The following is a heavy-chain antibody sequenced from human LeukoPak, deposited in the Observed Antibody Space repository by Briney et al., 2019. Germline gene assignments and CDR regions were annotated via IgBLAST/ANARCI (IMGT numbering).Heavy chain of an antibody. D-gene: IGHD5-24*01. J-gene: IGHJ4*02. CDR3: ARAGGWLQLLSDY. Sequence: GGSLRLSCAASGFTFSSYGMHWVRQAPGKGLEWVAVISYDGSNKYYADSVKGRFTISRDNSKNTLYLQMNSLRAEDTAVYYCARAGGWLQLLSDYWGQGTLVTVSS. CDR2: ISYDGSNK. CDR1: GFTFSSYG. V-gene: IGHV3-30*03.